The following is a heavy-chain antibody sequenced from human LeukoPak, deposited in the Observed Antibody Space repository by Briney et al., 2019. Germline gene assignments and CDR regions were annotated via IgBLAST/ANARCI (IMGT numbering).Heavy chain of an antibody. D-gene: IGHD1-26*01. Sequence: PGGSLRLSCAASGLTFSSYAMSWVRQAPGKGLEWVSAISGSGGSTYYADSVKGRFTISRDNSKNTLYLQMNSLRAEDTAVYYCAIALATGPGAFDIWGQGTMVTVSS. CDR3: AIALATGPGAFDI. CDR1: GLTFSSYA. J-gene: IGHJ3*02. CDR2: ISGSGGST. V-gene: IGHV3-23*01.